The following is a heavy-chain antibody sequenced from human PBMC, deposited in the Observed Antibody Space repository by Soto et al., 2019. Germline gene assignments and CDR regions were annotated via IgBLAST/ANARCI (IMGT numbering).Heavy chain of an antibody. CDR3: ASPAPAAGTDY. Sequence: AASVKGYCKASGVTFSSYAISWVRQAPGQGLGWMGGIIPIFGTANYAQKFQGRVTITADKSTSTAYMELSSLRSEDTAVYYCASPAPAAGTDYWGQGTLVTVSS. CDR1: GVTFSSYA. V-gene: IGHV1-69*06. J-gene: IGHJ4*02. D-gene: IGHD6-13*01. CDR2: IIPIFGTA.